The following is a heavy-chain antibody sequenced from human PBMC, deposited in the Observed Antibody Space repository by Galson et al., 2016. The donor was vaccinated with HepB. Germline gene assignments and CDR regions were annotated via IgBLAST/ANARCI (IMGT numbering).Heavy chain of an antibody. D-gene: IGHD2-15*01. J-gene: IGHJ4*02. Sequence: SVTVSCKASGYTFTSYGISWVRQAPGQGLEWMGWISAYNGNTNYAQKLQGRVTMTTDTSTSTAYMEMSSLGSDDPALYYCARDSLLFDYWGQGTLVTVSS. CDR3: ARDSLLFDY. V-gene: IGHV1-18*01. CDR1: GYTFTSYG. CDR2: ISAYNGNT.